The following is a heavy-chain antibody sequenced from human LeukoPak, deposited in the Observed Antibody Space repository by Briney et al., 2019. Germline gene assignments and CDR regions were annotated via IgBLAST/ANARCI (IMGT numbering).Heavy chain of an antibody. V-gene: IGHV3-48*01. Sequence: PGGSLRLSCAASGFTFSSYSMTWVRQAPGKGLEWVSYISSSSSTIYYADSVKGRFTISRDNAKNSLYLQMNSLRAEDTAVYYCARGPRLMGYRPHVFYMDVWGKGTTVTVSS. J-gene: IGHJ6*03. CDR1: GFTFSSYS. D-gene: IGHD2-8*01. CDR3: ARGPRLMGYRPHVFYMDV. CDR2: ISSSSSTI.